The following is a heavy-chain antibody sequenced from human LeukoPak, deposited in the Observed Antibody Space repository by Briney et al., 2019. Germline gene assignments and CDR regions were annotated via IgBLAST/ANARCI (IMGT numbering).Heavy chain of an antibody. CDR3: ATEGSFDY. Sequence: GGSLRLSCAASGFTFSSYGMHWVRQAPGKGLEWVSFIRYDGSNEYYADSVRGRFTISRDNSKNTLYLQMNSLRAEDAAVYYCATEGSFDYWGQGTLVTVSS. CDR2: IRYDGSNE. J-gene: IGHJ4*02. CDR1: GFTFSSYG. V-gene: IGHV3-30*02.